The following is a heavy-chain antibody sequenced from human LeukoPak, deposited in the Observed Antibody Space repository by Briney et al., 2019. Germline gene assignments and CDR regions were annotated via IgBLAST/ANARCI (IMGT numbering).Heavy chain of an antibody. V-gene: IGHV1-69*05. J-gene: IGHJ4*02. CDR1: GGTFSNYA. CDR2: IIPIFGTA. D-gene: IGHD3-10*01. CDR3: ARVGAYYYGSGTYEDY. Sequence: SVKASCKAPGGTFSNYAITWVRQAPGQGLEWMGGIIPIFGTANYAQKFQGRVTITTDESTSTAYMELSSLRSEDTAVYYCARVGAYYYGSGTYEDYWGQGTLVTVSS.